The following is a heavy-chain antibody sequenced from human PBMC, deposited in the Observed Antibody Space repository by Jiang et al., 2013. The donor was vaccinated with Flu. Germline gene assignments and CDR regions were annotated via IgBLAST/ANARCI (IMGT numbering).Heavy chain of an antibody. J-gene: IGHJ4*02. CDR1: GFTFSGSA. D-gene: IGHD5-18*01. CDR2: IRSKANSYAT. CDR3: TALPDTAMARKLVFDY. V-gene: IGHV3-73*01. Sequence: LVESGGGLVQPGGSLKLSCAASGFTFSGSAMHWVRQASGKGLEWVGRIRSKANSYATAYAASVKGRFTISRDDSKNTAYLQMNSLKTEDTAVYYCTALPDTAMARKLVFDYWGQGTLVTVSS.